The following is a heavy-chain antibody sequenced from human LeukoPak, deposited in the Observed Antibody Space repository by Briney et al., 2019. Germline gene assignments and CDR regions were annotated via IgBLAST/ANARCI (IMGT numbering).Heavy chain of an antibody. CDR2: ISYDGSNK. D-gene: IGHD5-24*01. CDR1: GFTFSSYA. CDR3: ARGNGYKLYDAFDI. Sequence: PGGSLRLSCAASGFTFSSYAMSWVRQAPGKGLEWVAVISYDGSNKYYADSVKGRFTISRDNSKNTLYLQMNSLRAEDTAVYYCARGNGYKLYDAFDIWGQGTMVTVSS. V-gene: IGHV3-30-3*01. J-gene: IGHJ3*02.